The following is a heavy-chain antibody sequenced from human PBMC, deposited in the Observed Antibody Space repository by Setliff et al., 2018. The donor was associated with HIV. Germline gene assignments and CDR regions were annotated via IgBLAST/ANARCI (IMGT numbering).Heavy chain of an antibody. D-gene: IGHD2-2*02. CDR2: IYHSGST. Sequence: SETLSLTCAVSGYSIRSGYYWGWIRLPPGKGLEWIGTIYHSGSTYYNPSLKSRVTISVDTSENQFSLKLSSVTAADTAVYYCASAIPVTKGVSRFFDSWGQGTLVTVSS. CDR1: GYSIRSGYY. J-gene: IGHJ4*02. CDR3: ASAIPVTKGVSRFFDS. V-gene: IGHV4-38-2*01.